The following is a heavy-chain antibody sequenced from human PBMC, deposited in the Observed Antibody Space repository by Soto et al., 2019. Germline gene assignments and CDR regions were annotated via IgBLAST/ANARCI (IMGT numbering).Heavy chain of an antibody. D-gene: IGHD2-21*02. Sequence: GGSLRLSCAGSGFTLSSYAMNWVRQAPGKGLEWVSAINSGGNTYYADSVKGRFTISRDNSKNTVYLQMNSVGAEDTAVYYCARDGAYCGGDCYSLWYFDLWGRGTLVTVSS. J-gene: IGHJ2*01. CDR3: ARDGAYCGGDCYSLWYFDL. CDR2: INSGGNT. V-gene: IGHV3-66*01. CDR1: GFTLSSYA.